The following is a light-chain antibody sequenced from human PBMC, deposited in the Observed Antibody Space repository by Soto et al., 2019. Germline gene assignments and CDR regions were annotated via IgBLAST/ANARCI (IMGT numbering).Light chain of an antibody. J-gene: IGKJ4*01. V-gene: IGKV3-11*01. CDR1: QSVGDY. CDR2: DTF. CDR3: QQRTNWLT. Sequence: EIVLTQSPATLSLSPGERATLSCRASQSVGDYIAWYQQKPGQAPRLIIYDTFNRATGVPARFSGDGSGTDFTLTISSLEPEDFAVYYCQQRTNWLTFGGGTKVVIK.